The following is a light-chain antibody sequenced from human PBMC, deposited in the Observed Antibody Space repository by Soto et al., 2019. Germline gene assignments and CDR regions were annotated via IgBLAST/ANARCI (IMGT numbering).Light chain of an antibody. J-gene: IGKJ1*01. CDR1: QSIASIY. Sequence: EIVLTQSPATLSLSPGERAPLSCRASQSIASIYLAWYQQKPGQAPRLLIYGAATRATGIPDRFSGSGSGTDFTLTISRLEPEDFAVYYCQQYGSSGTFGQGTKVDI. CDR3: QQYGSSGT. CDR2: GAA. V-gene: IGKV3-20*01.